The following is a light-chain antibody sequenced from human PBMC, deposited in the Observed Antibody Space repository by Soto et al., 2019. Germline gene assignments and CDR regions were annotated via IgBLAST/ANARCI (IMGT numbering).Light chain of an antibody. Sequence: DIQMTQSPSTLSASVGDRVTITCRASQTINMWLAWYQQKPGKAPNLLIYRASSLESGVPSRFSGSGSGTEFPLTINSLQPEDFATYYCLQYNTDFRTFGQGTKVDIK. CDR1: QTINMW. V-gene: IGKV1-5*03. CDR3: LQYNTDFRT. J-gene: IGKJ1*01. CDR2: RAS.